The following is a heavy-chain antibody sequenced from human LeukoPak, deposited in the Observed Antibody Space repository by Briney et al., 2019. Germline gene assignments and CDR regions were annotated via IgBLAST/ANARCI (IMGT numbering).Heavy chain of an antibody. J-gene: IGHJ4*02. Sequence: GGSLRLSCAASGFTFSSYSMNWVRQAPGKGLEWVSSISSSSSYIYYAASVKGRFTIYRDNAKNSLYLQMNSLRAEDTAVYYCASSGYYGYYFDYWGQGTLVTVSS. CDR2: ISSSSSYI. V-gene: IGHV3-21*01. CDR3: ASSGYYGYYFDY. CDR1: GFTFSSYS. D-gene: IGHD3-22*01.